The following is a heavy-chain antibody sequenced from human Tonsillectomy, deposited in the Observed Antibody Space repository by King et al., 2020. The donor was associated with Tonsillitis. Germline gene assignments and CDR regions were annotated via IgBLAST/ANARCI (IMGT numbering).Heavy chain of an antibody. CDR1: GFKFDNFA. CDR2: ISWNSDRR. J-gene: IGHJ4*02. D-gene: IGHD6-19*01. CDR3: AKADQYSSGWRPLEF. Sequence: VQLVESGGGLVQPGRSLRLSCAASGFKFDNFAMHWVRQATGKGLEWVSGISWNSDRRIYADSVKGRFTISRDNAKKSLYLQMNSLRPEDTALYYCAKADQYSSGWRPLEFWGQGALVTVSS. V-gene: IGHV3-9*01.